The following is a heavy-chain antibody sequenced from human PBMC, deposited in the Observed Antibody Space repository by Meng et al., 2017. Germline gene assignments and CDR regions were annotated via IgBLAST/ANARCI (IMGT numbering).Heavy chain of an antibody. D-gene: IGHD6-6*01. V-gene: IGHV4-34*02. Sequence: QLQLLRGGVGLSNPSHTLPLTCAVLGWFFSGFCWRWIHPPRGKGLEWIGEINHSGSTTYNPSLKSRVTISVDTSKNQFSLKLSSVTAADTAVYYCARRGIAARPLYYWGQGTLVTVSS. CDR1: GWFFSGFC. J-gene: IGHJ4*02. CDR2: INHSGST. CDR3: ARRGIAARPLYY.